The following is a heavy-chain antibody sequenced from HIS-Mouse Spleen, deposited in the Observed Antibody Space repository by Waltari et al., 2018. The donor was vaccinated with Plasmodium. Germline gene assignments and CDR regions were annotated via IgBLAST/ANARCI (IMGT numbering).Heavy chain of an antibody. Sequence: EVQLVESGGGLIQPGGSLRLSCAASGFTVSSHSLSWFRQAPGKGLEWVSVIYSGGSTYYADSVKGRFTISRDNSKNTLYLQMNSLRAEDTAVYYCARGMKSSSSAFDIWGQGTMVTVSS. J-gene: IGHJ3*02. V-gene: IGHV3-53*01. CDR3: ARGMKSSSSAFDI. CDR1: GFTVSSHS. CDR2: IYSGGST. D-gene: IGHD6-6*01.